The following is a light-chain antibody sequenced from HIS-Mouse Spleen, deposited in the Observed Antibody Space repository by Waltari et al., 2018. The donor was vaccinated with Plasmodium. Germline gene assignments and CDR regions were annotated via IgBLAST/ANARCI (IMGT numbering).Light chain of an antibody. V-gene: IGLV2-14*03. CDR1: SSDVGGYNY. Sequence: QSALTQPASVSGSPGQSITISCTGTSSDVGGYNYVSWYQQHPGKAPKLMIYDVSNRPSGVSNRCSGSNAGNTASLTMSGLQAEDEADYYCSSYTSSSTLVFGGGTKLTVL. CDR2: DVS. CDR3: SSYTSSSTLV. J-gene: IGLJ2*01.